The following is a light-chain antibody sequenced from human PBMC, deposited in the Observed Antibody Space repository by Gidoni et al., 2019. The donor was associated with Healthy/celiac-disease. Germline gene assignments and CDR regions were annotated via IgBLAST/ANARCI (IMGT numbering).Light chain of an antibody. V-gene: IGKV1-39*01. J-gene: IGKJ1*01. CDR1: QSISSY. CDR3: QQSYSTPRT. CDR2: AAS. Sequence: IHMTQSPSPLSASVGDRVTITCRATQSISSYLNWYQQKPGKAPKLLIYAASSLQSGVPSRFSGSGSGTDFTLTISSLQPEDFATYYCQQSYSTPRTFGQGTKVEIK.